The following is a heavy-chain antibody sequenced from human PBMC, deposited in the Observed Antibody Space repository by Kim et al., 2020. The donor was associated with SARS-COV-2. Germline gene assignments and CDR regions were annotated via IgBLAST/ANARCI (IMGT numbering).Heavy chain of an antibody. CDR1: GFTFSNSV. CDR2: ISASGGST. CDR3: AKDRGGGSYFDY. V-gene: IGHV3-23*01. D-gene: IGHD3-10*01. Sequence: GGSLRLSCAASGFTFSNSVMNWVRQAPGKGLEWVSAISASGGSTYYADSVKGRFTISRDNSKNTLNLQMNSLRVEDTAVYYCAKDRGGGSYFDYWAQGT. J-gene: IGHJ4*02.